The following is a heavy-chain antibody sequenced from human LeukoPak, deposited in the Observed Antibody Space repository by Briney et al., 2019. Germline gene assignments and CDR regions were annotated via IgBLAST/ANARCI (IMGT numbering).Heavy chain of an antibody. J-gene: IGHJ4*02. Sequence: ASVKVSCKASGYTFTSYDINWVRQATGQGLEWRGWRNPKSGNTGYAQKFQSRINMTRNTSISTAFMELSSLRSEDTAVYYCARRNTIMVAGLDYWGQGTLVTVSS. CDR1: GYTFTSYD. CDR2: RNPKSGNT. CDR3: ARRNTIMVAGLDY. V-gene: IGHV1-8*01. D-gene: IGHD5-24*01.